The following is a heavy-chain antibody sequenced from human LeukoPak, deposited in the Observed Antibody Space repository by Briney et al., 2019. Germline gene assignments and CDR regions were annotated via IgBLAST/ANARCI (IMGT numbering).Heavy chain of an antibody. V-gene: IGHV3-48*03. CDR1: DG. J-gene: IGHJ6*04. D-gene: IGHD3-10*02. CDR2: ISSSGSTI. CDR3: AELGITMIGGV. Sequence: PGGSLRLSCAASDGMNWVRQAPGKGLEWVSYISSSGSTIYYADSVKGRFTISRDNAKNSLYLQMNSLRAEDAAVYYCAELGITMIGGVWGKGTTVTISS.